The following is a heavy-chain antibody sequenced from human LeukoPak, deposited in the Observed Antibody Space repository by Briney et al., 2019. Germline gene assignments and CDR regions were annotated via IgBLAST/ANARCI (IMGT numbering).Heavy chain of an antibody. CDR1: GFTFSSYP. CDR2: IGGSGGST. J-gene: IGHJ4*02. D-gene: IGHD3-10*01. V-gene: IGHV3-23*01. Sequence: GGSLRLSCAASGFTFSSYPMLWVRQAPGKAGEGFSGIGGSGGSTYYTDCVKGRFNICRDNSKNTVYVQIDSLRAEATAIYYGAKGGGWFTELFLLEYWGQGTLVTVSS. CDR3: AKGGGWFTELFLLEY.